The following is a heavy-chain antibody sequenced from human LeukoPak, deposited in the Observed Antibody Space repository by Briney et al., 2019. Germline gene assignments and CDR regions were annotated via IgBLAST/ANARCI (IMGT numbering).Heavy chain of an antibody. Sequence: GGSPRLSCAASGFTFSNYGMHWVRQAPGKGLEWVALIRSDGSNTYSADSVKGRFTISRDNSKNTLYLQMNSLRVEDTAVYYCAKRYCSSASCRSGMDVWGQGTTVTVSS. CDR3: AKRYCSSASCRSGMDV. V-gene: IGHV3-30*02. D-gene: IGHD2-2*01. J-gene: IGHJ6*02. CDR1: GFTFSNYG. CDR2: IRSDGSNT.